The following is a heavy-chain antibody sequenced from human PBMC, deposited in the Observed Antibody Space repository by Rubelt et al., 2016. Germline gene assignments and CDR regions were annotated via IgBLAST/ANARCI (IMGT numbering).Heavy chain of an antibody. V-gene: IGHV3-23*01. CDR3: APIFGVPDYGMDV. CDR2: ISGSGGGT. J-gene: IGHJ6*02. D-gene: IGHD3-3*01. Sequence: APGKGLEWVSAISGSGGGTYYADSVKGRFTIPRKNSKNTPYLQMDSLRAEDTAVTYCAPIFGVPDYGMDVWGQGTTVTVSS.